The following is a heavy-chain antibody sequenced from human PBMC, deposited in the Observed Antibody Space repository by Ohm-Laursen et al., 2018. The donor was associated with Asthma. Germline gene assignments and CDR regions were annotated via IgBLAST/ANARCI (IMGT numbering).Heavy chain of an antibody. D-gene: IGHD5-12*01. J-gene: IGHJ4*02. CDR1: GYTFSRYS. Sequence: SLRLSCAASGYTFSRYSIHWVRQIPGKGLEWVASISTASSFIYYADSVRGRFTTSRDNARNSVYLQMNSLRAEDTAVYYCAKVQSGGYSGYDGDYWGQGTLVTVSS. V-gene: IGHV3-21*04. CDR3: AKVQSGGYSGYDGDY. CDR2: ISTASSFI.